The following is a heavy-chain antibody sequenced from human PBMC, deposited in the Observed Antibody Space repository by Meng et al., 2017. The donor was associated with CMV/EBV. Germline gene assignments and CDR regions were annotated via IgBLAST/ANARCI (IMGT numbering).Heavy chain of an antibody. J-gene: IGHJ4*02. Sequence: QGQRVRSGAGMKKPGASVKVSCTTSGFPFSDYYIHWVRQAPGQGLEWMGWVNSNNDATNYARKFQGRVSMTRDTSISTAHMELSRLMSDDTAVYYCVRSSGWSLFDYWGQGTLVTVSS. CDR1: GFPFSDYY. D-gene: IGHD6-19*01. CDR2: VNSNNDAT. CDR3: VRSSGWSLFDY. V-gene: IGHV1-2*02.